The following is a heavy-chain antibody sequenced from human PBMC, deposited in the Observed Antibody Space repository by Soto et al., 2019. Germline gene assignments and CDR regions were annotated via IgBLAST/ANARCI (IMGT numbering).Heavy chain of an antibody. V-gene: IGHV5-10-1*01. CDR2: IDPSDSYT. CDR1: GYSFTSHW. CDR3: ARGDTALSYWYFDL. J-gene: IGHJ2*01. D-gene: IGHD5-18*01. Sequence: EVQLVQSGAEVKKPGESLRISCKGSGYSFTSHWISWVRQMPGKGLEWMGRIDPSDSYTSYSPSFQGHVTISADKSISTVYLQSSSLKASDTATYYCARGDTALSYWYFDLWGRGTLVTVSS.